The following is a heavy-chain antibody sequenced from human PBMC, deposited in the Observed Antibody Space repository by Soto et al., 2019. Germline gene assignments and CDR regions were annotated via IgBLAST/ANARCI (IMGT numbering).Heavy chain of an antibody. D-gene: IGHD3-3*01. Sequence: QVQLVQSGAEVKKPGASVKVSCKASGYTFTSYDINWVRQATGQGLEWMGWMNPNSGNTGYAQKFQGRVTMTRNTSISTAYMELSSLRSEDTAVYYCARGGVAIRGYYYYGMDVWGQGTTVTVSS. CDR2: MNPNSGNT. CDR3: ARGGVAIRGYYYYGMDV. CDR1: GYTFTSYD. J-gene: IGHJ6*02. V-gene: IGHV1-8*01.